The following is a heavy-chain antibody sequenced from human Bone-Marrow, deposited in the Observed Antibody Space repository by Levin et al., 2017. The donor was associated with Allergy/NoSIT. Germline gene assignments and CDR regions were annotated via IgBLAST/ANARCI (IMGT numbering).Heavy chain of an antibody. CDR2: SGSST. Sequence: ETLSLTCVGRGFTFNIEAMSWVRQAPGKGLEWVASSGSSTLYADSVRGRFTISRDDSKNTVFLQMDSPRPEDTAVYYCSKEDWSDGPGLYFNYWGQGSLVTVSS. J-gene: IGHJ4*02. V-gene: IGHV3-23*05. D-gene: IGHD1-1*01. CDR3: SKEDWSDGPGLYFNY. CDR1: GFTFNIEA.